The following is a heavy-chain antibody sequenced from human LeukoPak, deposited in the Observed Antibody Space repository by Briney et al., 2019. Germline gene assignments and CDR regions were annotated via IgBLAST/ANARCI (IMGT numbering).Heavy chain of an antibody. J-gene: IGHJ6*02. CDR1: GFTFSSYW. Sequence: GGSLRLSCAASGFTFSSYWMSWVRQAPGKGLEWVANIKQDGSEKYYVDSVKGRFTISRDNAKNSLYLQMNSLRAEDTAVYYCARDYTGYLYYYYYYGMDVWGQGTTVTVSS. V-gene: IGHV3-7*03. CDR3: ARDYTGYLYYYYYYGMDV. CDR2: IKQDGSEK. D-gene: IGHD3-9*01.